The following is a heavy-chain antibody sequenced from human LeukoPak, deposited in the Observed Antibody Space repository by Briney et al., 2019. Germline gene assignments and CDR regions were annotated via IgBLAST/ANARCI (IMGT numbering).Heavy chain of an antibody. V-gene: IGHV3-11*04. CDR1: GFTFSDHY. J-gene: IGHJ4*02. Sequence: PGGSLRLSCAASGFTFSDHYMSWIRQAPGKGLEWVSYISHTGTTMYYADSVKGRFTLSRDNARNSLYLQMNSLRAEDTAVYYCARGHWGPDSWGQGTLVSVSS. CDR3: ARGHWGPDS. D-gene: IGHD7-27*01. CDR2: ISHTGTTM.